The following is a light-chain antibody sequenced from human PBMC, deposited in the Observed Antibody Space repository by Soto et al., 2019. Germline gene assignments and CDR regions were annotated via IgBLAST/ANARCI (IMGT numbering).Light chain of an antibody. Sequence: QSVLTQPPSVSGAPGQRVTISCTGSSSNIGAGYDVHGYQQLPGTAPKLLIYGNSNRPSGVPDRFSGSKSGTSASLAITGLQAEDEADYYCQSYAISLSGSVFGGGTKLTVL. J-gene: IGLJ3*02. V-gene: IGLV1-40*01. CDR1: SSNIGAGYD. CDR2: GNS. CDR3: QSYAISLSGSV.